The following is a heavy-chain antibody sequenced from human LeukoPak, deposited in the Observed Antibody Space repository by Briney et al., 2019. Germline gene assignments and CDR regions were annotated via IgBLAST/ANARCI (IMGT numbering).Heavy chain of an antibody. J-gene: IGHJ4*02. Sequence: PSQTPSLTCTVSGGSISSGSYYWSWIRQPAGKGLEWIGRIYTSGSTSYNPSLKSRFTISVDTSKNQFSLKLSSVTAADTGVYYCESDSVPGTRVSWGKGTLVTVCS. CDR3: ESDSVPGTRVS. V-gene: IGHV4-61*02. CDR1: GGSISSGSYY. CDR2: IYTSGST. D-gene: IGHD6-19*01.